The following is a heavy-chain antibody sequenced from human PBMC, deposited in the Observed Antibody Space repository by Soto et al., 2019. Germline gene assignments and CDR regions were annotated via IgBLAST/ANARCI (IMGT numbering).Heavy chain of an antibody. V-gene: IGHV1-3*01. CDR2: INAGNGNT. CDR1: GYTFTNYA. J-gene: IGHJ4*02. D-gene: IGHD1-26*01. Sequence: QVQLVQSGAEVKKPGASVKVSCKASGYTFTNYAMHWVRQAPGQRLEWMGWINAGNGNTKYSQKFQGRVTFTRDTSASTAYMELTSLRYEDTAVYYCANYGILAASIGHWGQGTLVTVSS. CDR3: ANYGILAASIGH.